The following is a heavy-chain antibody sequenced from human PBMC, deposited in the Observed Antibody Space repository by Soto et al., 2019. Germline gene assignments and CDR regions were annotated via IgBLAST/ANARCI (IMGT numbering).Heavy chain of an antibody. D-gene: IGHD5-12*01. CDR2: IYYSGST. Sequence: SETLSLTCAVYGGSFSSYYWSWIRQPPGKGLEWIGYIYYSGSTNYNPSLKSRVTISVDTSKNQFSLKLSSVTAADTAVYYCARHPSSGYDSPDYWGQGTLVTVSS. J-gene: IGHJ4*02. V-gene: IGHV4-59*08. CDR1: GGSFSSYY. CDR3: ARHPSSGYDSPDY.